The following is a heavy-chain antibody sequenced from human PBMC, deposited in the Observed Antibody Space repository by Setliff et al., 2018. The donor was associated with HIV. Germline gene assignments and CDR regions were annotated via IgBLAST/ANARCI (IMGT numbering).Heavy chain of an antibody. J-gene: IGHJ3*02. D-gene: IGHD3-22*01. CDR1: GFTFSSYA. CDR3: ARTLPGITMIVVVSGAFDI. V-gene: IGHV3-30*04. CDR2: ISYDGSNK. Sequence: GGSLRLSCAASGFTFSSYAMHWVRQAPGKGLECVAVISYDGSNKYYADSVKGRFTISRDNSKNTLYLQMNSLRAEDTAVYFCARTLPGITMIVVVSGAFDIWGQGTMVTVSS.